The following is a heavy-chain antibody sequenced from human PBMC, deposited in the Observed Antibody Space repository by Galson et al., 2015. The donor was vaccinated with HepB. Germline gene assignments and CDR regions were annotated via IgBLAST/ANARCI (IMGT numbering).Heavy chain of an antibody. V-gene: IGHV3-30-3*01. Sequence: SLRLSCAASGFTFSSYAMHWVRQAPGKGLEWVAVISYDGSNRYYADSVKGRFTISRDNSKNTLYLQMNSLRAEDTAMYYCARTGITMFRGAQAGLFGPLDYWGQGTLVTVSS. J-gene: IGHJ4*02. CDR3: ARTGITMFRGAQAGLFGPLDY. CDR2: ISYDGSNR. CDR1: GFTFSSYA. D-gene: IGHD3-10*01.